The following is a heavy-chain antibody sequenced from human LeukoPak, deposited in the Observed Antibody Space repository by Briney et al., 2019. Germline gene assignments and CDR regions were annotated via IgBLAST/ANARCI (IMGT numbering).Heavy chain of an antibody. J-gene: IGHJ5*01. CDR1: GFPFSSYS. D-gene: IGHD2-15*01. V-gene: IGHV3-21*01. CDR2: IDLNGNHI. CDR3: ARDRGLGLPNWFDS. Sequence: PGGSLRLSCVGSGFPFSSYSMNWVRQAPGKGLEWVSSIDLNGNHINYVDSVEGRFTISRDNAKNSLFLQMNSLRVEDTAVYFCARDRGLGLPNWFDSWGQGTLVTVSS.